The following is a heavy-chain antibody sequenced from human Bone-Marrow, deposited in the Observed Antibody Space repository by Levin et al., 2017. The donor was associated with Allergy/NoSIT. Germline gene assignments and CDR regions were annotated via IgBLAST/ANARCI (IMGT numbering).Heavy chain of an antibody. CDR1: GFTFSSYT. CDR2: ISSSRTYK. CDR3: ARDKGSGWPDALDI. J-gene: IGHJ3*02. V-gene: IGHV3-21*01. D-gene: IGHD6-19*01. Sequence: LSLTCAASGFTFSSYTMNWVRQAPGKGLEWVSSISSSRTYKYYADSVKGRFTISRDNVKHSLYLQMNSLRAEDTAVYYCARDKGSGWPDALDIGGQGTMVTVSS.